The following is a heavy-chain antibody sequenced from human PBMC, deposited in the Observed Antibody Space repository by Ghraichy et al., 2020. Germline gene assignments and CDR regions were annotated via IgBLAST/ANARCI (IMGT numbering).Heavy chain of an antibody. CDR3: AKDLRTMKIMDAFDI. CDR1: GFTFSSYA. CDR2: ISGSGGST. J-gene: IGHJ3*02. V-gene: IGHV3-23*01. Sequence: GESLNISCAASGFTFSSYAMSWVRQAPGKGLEWVSAISGSGGSTYYADSVKGRFTISRDNSKNTLYLQMNSLRAEDTAVYYCAKDLRTMKIMDAFDIWGQGTMVTVSS. D-gene: IGHD3-22*01.